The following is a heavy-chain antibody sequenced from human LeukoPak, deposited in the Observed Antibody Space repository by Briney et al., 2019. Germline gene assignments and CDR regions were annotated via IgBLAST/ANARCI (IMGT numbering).Heavy chain of an antibody. CDR2: IYYTGST. D-gene: IGHD3-3*01. CDR3: ARLRRDFWSGYRTLSYYYYYMDV. V-gene: IGHV4-59*01. J-gene: IGHJ6*03. CDR1: GFTFGDYA. Sequence: GSLRLSCTASGFTFGDYAMSWFRQPPGKGLEWIGYIYYTGSTNYNPSLKSRVTISVDTSKNQFSLKLSSVTAADTAVYYCARLRRDFWSGYRTLSYYYYYMDVWGKGTTVTVSS.